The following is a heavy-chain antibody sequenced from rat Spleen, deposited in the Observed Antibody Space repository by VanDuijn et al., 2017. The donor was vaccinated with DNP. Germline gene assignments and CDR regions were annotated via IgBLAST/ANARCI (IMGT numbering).Heavy chain of an antibody. CDR1: GFTFSDYN. CDR3: ARPDY. J-gene: IGHJ3*01. Sequence: EVQLVGSGGGLVQPGRSLKLSCAASGFTFSDYNMAWVRQAPKKGLEWVATISYDGVSTYFRDSVKGRFTISRDNAKSMLFLQMDSLRSEDTATYYCARPDYWGQGTLVTVSS. V-gene: IGHV5-7*01. CDR2: ISYDGVST.